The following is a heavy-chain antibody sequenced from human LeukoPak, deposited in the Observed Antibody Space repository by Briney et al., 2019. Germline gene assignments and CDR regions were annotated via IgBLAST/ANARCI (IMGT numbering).Heavy chain of an antibody. J-gene: IGHJ5*02. D-gene: IGHD4-17*01. CDR1: GITLMSYT. V-gene: IGHV3-30*14. Sequence: GGSLRLSCSGSGITLMSYTIHWVRRAPGKGLEWMTCVLDNTDFPYYADSVEGRFIISRDNSKNTLYLQMNSLRAEDTAVYYCARDLDYGWFDPWGQGTLVTVSS. CDR2: VLDNTDFP. CDR3: ARDLDYGWFDP.